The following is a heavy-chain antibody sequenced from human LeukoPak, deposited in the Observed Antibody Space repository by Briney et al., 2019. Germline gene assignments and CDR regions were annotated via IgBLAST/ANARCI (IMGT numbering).Heavy chain of an antibody. CDR2: INPNSGGT. CDR1: GYTFTGYD. J-gene: IGHJ4*02. CDR3: ARDHSRFARGVITY. Sequence: ASVKVSCKASGYTFTGYDMHWVRRAPGQGREWMGWINPNSGGTNYAQKFQGRVTMTRDTSISTAYMELSRLRSDDTAVYYCARDHSRFARGVITYWGQGTLVTVSS. V-gene: IGHV1-2*02. D-gene: IGHD3-10*01.